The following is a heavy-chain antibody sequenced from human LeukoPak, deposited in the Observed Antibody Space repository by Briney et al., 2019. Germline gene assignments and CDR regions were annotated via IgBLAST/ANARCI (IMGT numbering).Heavy chain of an antibody. J-gene: IGHJ4*02. Sequence: GSLRLSCAASGFTFSNYAMSWVRQAPGKGPEGVSAISNAAGNGNTYYADSVKGRFTISRDNSKNTLYLQMNSLRVDDTAVFYCARGVDYGDYISGYWGQGTLVTVSS. CDR2: ISNAAGNGNT. V-gene: IGHV3-23*01. CDR3: ARGVDYGDYISGY. D-gene: IGHD4-17*01. CDR1: GFTFSNYA.